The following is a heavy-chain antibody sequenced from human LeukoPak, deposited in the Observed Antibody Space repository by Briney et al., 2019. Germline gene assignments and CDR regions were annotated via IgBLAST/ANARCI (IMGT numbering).Heavy chain of an antibody. CDR3: ARSEFDY. V-gene: IGHV3-53*01. CDR2: IYTGGGT. J-gene: IGHJ4*02. CDR1: GFTVSSNY. Sequence: GGSLRLSCAASGFTVSSNYMSWVRQAPGKGLEWVSVIYTGGGTYYADSVKGRFTISRDNSKNTLYLQVNSLRAEDTAVYYCARSEFDYWGQGTLVTISS.